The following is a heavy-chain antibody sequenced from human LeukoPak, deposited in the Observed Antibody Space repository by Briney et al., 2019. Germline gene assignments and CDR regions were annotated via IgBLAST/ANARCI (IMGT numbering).Heavy chain of an antibody. V-gene: IGHV3-23*01. CDR3: AKDIQLST. J-gene: IGHJ3*01. D-gene: IGHD5-24*01. CDR1: GFTFSSDA. CDR2: ISGSGTNT. Sequence: GGSLRLSCAASGFTFSSDAMSWVRQAPGKGLEWVSGISGSGTNTYYVDSVKGRFTISRDNSKNTLSLQMNSLRVEDTAMYFCAKDIQLSTWGLGTMVTVSS.